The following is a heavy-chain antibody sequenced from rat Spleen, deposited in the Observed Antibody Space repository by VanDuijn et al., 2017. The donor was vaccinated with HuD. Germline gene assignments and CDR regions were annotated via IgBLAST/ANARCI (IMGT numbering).Heavy chain of an antibody. V-gene: IGHV5-25*01. Sequence: EVQLVESGGGLVQPGRSLKLSCAASGFTFSNYDMAWVRQAPTKGLEWVASISTSGGSTYYRDSVKGRFTVSRDNAKSTLYLQMDSLRSEDTATYYCARQSRDFDYWGQGVMVTVSS. CDR1: GFTFSNYD. J-gene: IGHJ2*01. D-gene: IGHD1-2*01. CDR3: ARQSRDFDY. CDR2: ISTSGGST.